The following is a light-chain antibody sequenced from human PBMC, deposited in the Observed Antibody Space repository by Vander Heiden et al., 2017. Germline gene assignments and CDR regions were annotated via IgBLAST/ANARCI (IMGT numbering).Light chain of an antibody. CDR2: EDK. CDR1: SGSIASNY. J-gene: IGLJ3*02. V-gene: IGLV6-57*01. Sequence: NFILTPPHSVSESPEKTVTISCTRTSGSIASNYVQWYQQRPGRSTTTVIYEDKQRPSGAPDRFSGSGDSSSNSASLTISGLKPEDEADYYCQSFEDSSLWVFGGGTKRTVL. CDR3: QSFEDSSLWV.